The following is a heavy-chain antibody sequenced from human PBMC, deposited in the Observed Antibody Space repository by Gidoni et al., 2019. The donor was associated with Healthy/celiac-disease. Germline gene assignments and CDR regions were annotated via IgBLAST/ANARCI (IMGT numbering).Heavy chain of an antibody. D-gene: IGHD2-15*01. CDR2: MNPNSGNT. V-gene: IGHV1-8*01. CDR1: GYTFNRYE. Sequence: QVQLVQSGAEVTKPGASVQVSCKASGYTFNRYEINWVRQATGQGLEWMGWMNPNSGNTGYAQKFQVSVTMTRNTSISTAYMELISLRSEDTAVYYCARVRGYCSGGSCVFWFDPWGQGTLVTFSS. CDR3: ARVRGYCSGGSCVFWFDP. J-gene: IGHJ5*02.